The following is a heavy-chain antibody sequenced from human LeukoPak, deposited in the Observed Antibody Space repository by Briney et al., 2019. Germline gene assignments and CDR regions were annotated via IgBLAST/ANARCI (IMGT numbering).Heavy chain of an antibody. Sequence: GGSLRLSCAASGFTFSSYWMSWVRQAPGKGLEWVANIKQDGSEKYYVDSVKGRFTISRDNAKNSLYLQMNSLRAEDTAVYYCARDRSYDYAWGSSDFDYWGQGTLVTVSS. CDR1: GFTFSSYW. D-gene: IGHD3-16*01. CDR2: IKQDGSEK. J-gene: IGHJ4*02. CDR3: ARDRSYDYAWGSSDFDY. V-gene: IGHV3-7*01.